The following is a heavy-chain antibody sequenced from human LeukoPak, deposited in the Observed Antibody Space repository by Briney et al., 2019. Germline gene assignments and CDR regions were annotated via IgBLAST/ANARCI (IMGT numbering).Heavy chain of an antibody. CDR3: ARDREISIAVAGKMIDY. CDR1: GYTFTSYG. V-gene: IGHV1-18*01. D-gene: IGHD6-19*01. Sequence: ASVKVSCKASGYTFTSYGISWVRQAPGQGLEWMGWISAYNGNTNYAQKLQGRVTMTTDTSTSTAYMELRSQRSDDTAVYYCARDREISIAVAGKMIDYWGQGTLVTVSS. J-gene: IGHJ4*02. CDR2: ISAYNGNT.